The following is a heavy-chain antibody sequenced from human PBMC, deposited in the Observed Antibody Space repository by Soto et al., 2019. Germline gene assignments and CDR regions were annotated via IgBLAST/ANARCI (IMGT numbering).Heavy chain of an antibody. CDR2: IYYSGST. V-gene: IGHV4-31*03. CDR3: ARATYYDSSGYVDY. Sequence: SETLSLTCTVSGGSISSGYYWSWIRQHPGKGLEWIGYIYYSGSTYYNPSLKSRVTISVDTSKNQFSLNLSSVTAADTAVYYCARATYYDSSGYVDYWGQGTLVTVSS. CDR1: GGSISSGYY. D-gene: IGHD3-22*01. J-gene: IGHJ4*02.